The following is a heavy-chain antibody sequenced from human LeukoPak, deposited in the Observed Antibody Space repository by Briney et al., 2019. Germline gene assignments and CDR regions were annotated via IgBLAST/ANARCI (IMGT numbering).Heavy chain of an antibody. CDR3: ARVKYSSGWEYYFDY. V-gene: IGHV4-30-2*01. CDR2: IYHSGST. Sequence: SQTLSLTCAVSGGSISSGGYSWSWIRQPPGKGLEWIGYIYHSGSTYYNPSLKSRVTISVDRSKNQFSLKLSSVTAADTAVYYCARVKYSSGWEYYFDYWGQGTLVTVSS. D-gene: IGHD6-19*01. J-gene: IGHJ4*02. CDR1: GGSISSGGYS.